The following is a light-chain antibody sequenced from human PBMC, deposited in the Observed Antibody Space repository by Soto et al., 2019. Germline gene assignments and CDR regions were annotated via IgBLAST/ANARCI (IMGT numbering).Light chain of an antibody. V-gene: IGKV3-11*01. CDR3: KQRYDXPLT. CDR2: DAS. J-gene: IGKJ4*01. CDR1: QSVNSF. Sequence: EIVLTQSPATLSLSPRERATLSCRAIQSVNSFLDRYQQKPGQAPRLVIYDASNRATGIPAMFSGSGSGTHFTLTISSLEPEDFADYHSKQRYDXPLTCGGGTKV.